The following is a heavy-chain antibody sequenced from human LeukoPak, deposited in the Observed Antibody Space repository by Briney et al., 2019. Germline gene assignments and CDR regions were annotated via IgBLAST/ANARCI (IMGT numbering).Heavy chain of an antibody. CDR1: GGSISSYY. V-gene: IGHV4-59*01. CDR2: IYYSGST. J-gene: IGHJ4*02. D-gene: IGHD3-9*01. Sequence: SETLSLTCTVSGGSISSYYWSWIRQPPGKGLEGIGYIYYSGSTNYNPSLKSRVTISVDTSKNQFSLKLSSVTAADTAVYYCARGRYFDWLPDYWGQGTLVTVSS. CDR3: ARGRYFDWLPDY.